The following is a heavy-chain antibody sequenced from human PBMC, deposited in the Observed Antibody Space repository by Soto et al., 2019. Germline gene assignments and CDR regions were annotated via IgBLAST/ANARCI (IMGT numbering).Heavy chain of an antibody. V-gene: IGHV1-8*01. Sequence: ASVKVSCKASGYTFTTYNINWVRQAPGQGLEWMGWMNPNRTNTGYAEKFQGRVTMTRDTSISTAYMELSSLRYDDTAVYYCVRGGFLSHDHVIIAPATLGFDPWGQGTLVTVSS. CDR3: VRGGFLSHDHVIIAPATLGFDP. CDR1: GYTFTTYN. CDR2: MNPNRTNT. J-gene: IGHJ5*02. D-gene: IGHD2-2*01.